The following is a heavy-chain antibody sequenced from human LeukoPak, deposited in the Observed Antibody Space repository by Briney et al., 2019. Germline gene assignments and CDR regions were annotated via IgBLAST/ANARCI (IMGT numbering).Heavy chain of an antibody. Sequence: PGGSLRLSCAASGFTFSNAWMSWVRQAPGKGLEWVGRIKSKTDGGTTDYAAPVKGRFTISRDDSKNTLYLQMNSLKTEDTAVYYCTTDPASGITMVRGVIISDWFDPWGQGTLVTVSS. D-gene: IGHD3-10*01. CDR2: IKSKTDGGTT. V-gene: IGHV3-15*01. CDR1: GFTFSNAW. CDR3: TTDPASGITMVRGVIISDWFDP. J-gene: IGHJ5*02.